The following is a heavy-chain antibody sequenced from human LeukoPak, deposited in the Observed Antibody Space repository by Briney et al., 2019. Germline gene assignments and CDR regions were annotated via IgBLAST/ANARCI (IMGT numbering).Heavy chain of an antibody. CDR3: AKAWGASWSRGLAYFDY. V-gene: IGHV3-23*01. D-gene: IGHD6-13*01. Sequence: QPGGSLRLSCAASVFTFSSYSMSWVRQAPGKGLEWVSAISGSGGSTYYADSVKGRFTISRDNSKNTLYLQMNSLRAEDTAVYYCAKAWGASWSRGLAYFDYWGQGTLVTVSS. J-gene: IGHJ4*02. CDR2: ISGSGGST. CDR1: VFTFSSYS.